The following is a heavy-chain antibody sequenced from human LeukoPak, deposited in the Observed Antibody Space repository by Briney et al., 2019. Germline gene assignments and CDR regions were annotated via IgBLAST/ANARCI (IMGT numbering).Heavy chain of an antibody. J-gene: IGHJ5*02. V-gene: IGHV1-18*01. CDR2: ISAYNGNT. CDR3: ARSSGSSAPRDWFDP. Sequence: ASVKVSCKASGYTFTSYGISWVRQAPGQGLECMGWISAYNGNTNYAQKLQGRVTMTTDTSTSTAYMELRSLRSDDTAVYYCARSSGSSAPRDWFDPWGQGTLVTVSS. CDR1: GYTFTSYG. D-gene: IGHD1-26*01.